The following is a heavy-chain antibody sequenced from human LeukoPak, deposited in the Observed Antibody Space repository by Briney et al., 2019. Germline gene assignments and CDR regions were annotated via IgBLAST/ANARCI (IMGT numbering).Heavy chain of an antibody. Sequence: ASVKVSCKASGYTFTSYGISWVRQAPGQGLEWMGIINPSGGSTSYAQKFQGRVTMTRDMSTSTVYMELSSLRSEDTAVYYCARGSYSPSGAFDIWGQGTMVTVSS. V-gene: IGHV1-46*01. CDR1: GYTFTSYG. D-gene: IGHD1-26*01. CDR2: INPSGGST. J-gene: IGHJ3*02. CDR3: ARGSYSPSGAFDI.